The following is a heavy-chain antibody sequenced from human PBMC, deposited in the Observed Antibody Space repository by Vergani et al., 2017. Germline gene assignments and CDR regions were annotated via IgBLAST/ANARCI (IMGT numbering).Heavy chain of an antibody. D-gene: IGHD6-13*01. V-gene: IGHV4-4*07. CDR1: GGSISSYY. CDR3: ARDARSSWSPRYNHWFDP. Sequence: QVQLQESGPGLVKPSETLSLTCTVSGGSISSYYWSWIRQPAGKGLEWIGRIYTSGSTNYNPSLKSRVTMSVDTSKNQFSLKLSSVTAADTAVYYCARDARSSWSPRYNHWFDPWGQGTLVTVSS. J-gene: IGHJ5*02. CDR2: IYTSGST.